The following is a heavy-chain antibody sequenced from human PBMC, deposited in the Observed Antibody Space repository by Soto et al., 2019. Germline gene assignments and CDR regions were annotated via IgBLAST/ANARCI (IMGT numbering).Heavy chain of an antibody. V-gene: IGHV3-33*01. D-gene: IGHD2-15*01. J-gene: IGHJ4*02. CDR1: GVTFSSYG. CDR3: ATDIVSIYYFDY. CDR2: IWYDGSNK. Sequence: GGSLRLSCAASGVTFSSYGMHWVRQAPGKGLEWVAVIWYDGSNKYYADSVKGRFTISRDNSKNTLYLQMNSLRAEDTAVYYCATDIVSIYYFDYWGQGTLVTVSS.